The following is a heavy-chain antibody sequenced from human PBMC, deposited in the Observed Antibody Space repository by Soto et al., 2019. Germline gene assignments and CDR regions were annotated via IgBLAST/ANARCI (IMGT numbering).Heavy chain of an antibody. V-gene: IGHV1-18*01. CDR2: ISAYNGNT. D-gene: IGHD3-3*01. Sequence: ASVKVSCKASGYTFTSYGISWVRQAPGQGLEWMGWISAYNGNTNYAQKLQGRVTMTTDTSTSTAYMELRSLRSDDTAVYYCARDAPRITIFGVVPPYDAFDIWGQGTMVTVSS. J-gene: IGHJ3*02. CDR3: ARDAPRITIFGVVPPYDAFDI. CDR1: GYTFTSYG.